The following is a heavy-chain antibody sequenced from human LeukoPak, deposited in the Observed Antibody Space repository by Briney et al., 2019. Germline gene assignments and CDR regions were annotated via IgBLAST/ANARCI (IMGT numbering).Heavy chain of an antibody. CDR1: GFTSSSYE. D-gene: IGHD6-13*01. V-gene: IGHV3-48*03. J-gene: IGHJ6*02. Sequence: SLTLSCAASGFTSSSYEMNWVRQAAGKVLEWVSYISSSGSTIYYADSVKGRFTISRDNAKNSLYLQMNSLRAEDTAVYHWARSGIAAAGIYYGMDVWGQGTTVTVSS. CDR2: ISSSGSTI. CDR3: ARSGIAAAGIYYGMDV.